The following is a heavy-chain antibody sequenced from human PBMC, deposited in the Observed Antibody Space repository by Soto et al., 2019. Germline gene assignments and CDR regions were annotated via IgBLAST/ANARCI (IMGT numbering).Heavy chain of an antibody. D-gene: IGHD3-10*01. CDR1: GFTFSSYG. J-gene: IGHJ4*02. V-gene: IGHV3-30*18. Sequence: PGGSLTLSCAASGFTFSSYGMHWVRQAPGKGLEWVAFISYDERSKFYADSVKGRFTISRDTSKNTLYLQMNRLRVEDTAVYYCAKDIAVRGVMVPSDYWGQGTLVTVSS. CDR2: ISYDERSK. CDR3: AKDIAVRGVMVPSDY.